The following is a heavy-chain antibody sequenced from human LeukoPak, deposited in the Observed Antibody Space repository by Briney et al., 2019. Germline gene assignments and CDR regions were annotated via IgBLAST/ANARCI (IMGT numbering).Heavy chain of an antibody. CDR1: GGSISSGSYY. CDR2: IYTSGST. D-gene: IGHD2-2*01. V-gene: IGHV4-61*02. CDR3: ARSYCRSTSCYRPYVFDI. J-gene: IGHJ3*02. Sequence: SETLSLTCTVSGGSISSGSYYWSWIRQPAGKGLEWIGRIYTSGSTNYNPSLKSRVTISVDTSKNQFSLKLSSVTAADTAVYYCARSYCRSTSCYRPYVFDIWGQGTMVTVSS.